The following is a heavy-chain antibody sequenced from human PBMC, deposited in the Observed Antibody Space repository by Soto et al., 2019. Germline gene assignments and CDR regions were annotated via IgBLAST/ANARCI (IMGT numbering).Heavy chain of an antibody. CDR2: IYYSGST. CDR1: GGSISSYY. D-gene: IGHD3-3*01. J-gene: IGHJ4*02. V-gene: IGHV4-59*01. CDR3: AREPYYDFWSGYFDY. Sequence: PSETLSLTCTVSGGSISSYYWSWIRQPPGKGLEWIGYIYYSGSTNYNPSLKSRVTISVDTSKNQFSLKLSSVTAADTAVYYCAREPYYDFWSGYFDYWGQGTLVTVSS.